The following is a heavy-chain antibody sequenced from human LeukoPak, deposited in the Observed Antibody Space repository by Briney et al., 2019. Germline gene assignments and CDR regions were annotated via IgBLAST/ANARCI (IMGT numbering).Heavy chain of an antibody. CDR1: GYTFTSYD. Sequence: ASVKVSCKASGYTFTSYDINWVRQATGQGLEWMGWMNPNSGNTGYAQKFQGRVTITRNTSISTAYMELSSLRSEDTAVYYCASLDRSGGSYNMDYWGQGTLVTVSS. D-gene: IGHD1-26*01. J-gene: IGHJ4*02. V-gene: IGHV1-8*03. CDR3: ASLDRSGGSYNMDY. CDR2: MNPNSGNT.